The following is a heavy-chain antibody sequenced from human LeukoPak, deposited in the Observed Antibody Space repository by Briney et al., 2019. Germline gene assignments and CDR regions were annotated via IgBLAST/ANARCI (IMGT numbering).Heavy chain of an antibody. CDR3: AGGRTTDFWSGYYTGPFDY. CDR1: GGTFSSYA. D-gene: IGHD3-3*01. CDR2: IIPIFGTA. Sequence: SVKVSCKASGGTFSSYAISWVRQAPGQGLEWMGGIIPIFGTANYAQKFQGRVTITTDESTSTAYMELSSLRSEDTAVYYCAGGRTTDFWSGYYTGPFDYWGQGTLVTVSS. J-gene: IGHJ4*02. V-gene: IGHV1-69*05.